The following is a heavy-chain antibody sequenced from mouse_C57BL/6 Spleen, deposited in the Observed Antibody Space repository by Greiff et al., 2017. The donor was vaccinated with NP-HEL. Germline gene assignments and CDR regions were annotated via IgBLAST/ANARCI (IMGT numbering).Heavy chain of an antibody. J-gene: IGHJ1*03. Sequence: QVQLQQPGTELVKPGASVKLSCKASGYTFTSYWMHWVKQRPGQGLEWIGNINPSNGGTNYNEKFKSKATLTVDKSSSTAYMHLSSLTSEDSAVYYCARLGGSSYLWYFDVWGTGTTVTVSS. CDR1: GYTFTSYW. D-gene: IGHD1-1*01. CDR2: INPSNGGT. CDR3: ARLGGSSYLWYFDV. V-gene: IGHV1-53*01.